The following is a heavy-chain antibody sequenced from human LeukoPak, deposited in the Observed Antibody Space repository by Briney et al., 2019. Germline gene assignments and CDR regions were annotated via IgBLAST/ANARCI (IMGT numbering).Heavy chain of an antibody. Sequence: GGSLRLSCAASGFTFSTYWMSWVRQAPGKGLEWVAKIKQDGGEKYFVDSVKGRFTISRDNAKNSLYLQMNSLRAEDTAVYYCATSRFYLESWGQGTLVTVSS. J-gene: IGHJ4*02. CDR1: GFTFSTYW. CDR3: ATSRFYLES. V-gene: IGHV3-7*01. CDR2: IKQDGGEK.